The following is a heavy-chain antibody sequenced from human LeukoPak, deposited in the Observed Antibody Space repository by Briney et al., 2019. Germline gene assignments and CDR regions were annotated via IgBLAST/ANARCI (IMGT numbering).Heavy chain of an antibody. Sequence: PGGPLRLSCAASGFTFSGSAMHWVRQASGKGLEWVGRIRSKANSYATAYAASVKGRFTISRDDSKNTAYLQMNSLKTEDTAVYYCTRRRFNYYDSSGSYAFDIWGQGTMVTVSS. D-gene: IGHD3-22*01. CDR3: TRRRFNYYDSSGSYAFDI. V-gene: IGHV3-73*01. J-gene: IGHJ3*02. CDR1: GFTFSGSA. CDR2: IRSKANSYAT.